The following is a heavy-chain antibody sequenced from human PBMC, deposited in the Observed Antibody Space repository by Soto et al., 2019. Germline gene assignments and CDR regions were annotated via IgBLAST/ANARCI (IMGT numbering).Heavy chain of an antibody. CDR2: ISAYNGNT. CDR3: ARDREDITGTTVDYYYYMDV. J-gene: IGHJ6*03. V-gene: IGHV1-18*01. CDR1: GYTFTSYG. D-gene: IGHD1-7*01. Sequence: GASVKVSCKASGYTFTSYGISWVRQAPGQGLEWMGWISAYNGNTNYAQKLQGRVTMTTDTSTSTAYMELRSLRSDDTAVYYCARDREDITGTTVDYYYYMDVWGKGTTVTVSS.